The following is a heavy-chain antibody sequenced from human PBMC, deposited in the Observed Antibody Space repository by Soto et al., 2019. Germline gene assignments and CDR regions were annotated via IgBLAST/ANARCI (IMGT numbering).Heavy chain of an antibody. CDR3: AKDPIVVGPPRLLDY. V-gene: IGHV3-23*01. J-gene: IGHJ4*02. D-gene: IGHD3-22*01. CDR2: ISGSGGST. CDR1: GFTFSSYA. Sequence: EVQLLESGGGLVQPGGSLRLSCAASGFTFSSYAMSWVRQAPGKGLEWVSAISGSGGSTYYADSVKGRFTISRDNSNNTLYLQMNTLRAEDTAVYYCAKDPIVVGPPRLLDYWGQGTLVTVSS.